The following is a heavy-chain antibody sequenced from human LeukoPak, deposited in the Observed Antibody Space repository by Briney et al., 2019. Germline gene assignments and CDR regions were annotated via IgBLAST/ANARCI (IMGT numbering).Heavy chain of an antibody. D-gene: IGHD3-3*01. Sequence: ASVKVSCKASGYTFTSYGISWVRQAPGQGLEWTGWISAYNGNTNYAQKLQGRVTMTTDTSTSTAYMELRSLRSDDTAVYYCARDTSVLEWLLYVAFDIWGQGTMVTVSS. CDR3: ARDTSVLEWLLYVAFDI. J-gene: IGHJ3*02. CDR1: GYTFTSYG. V-gene: IGHV1-18*01. CDR2: ISAYNGNT.